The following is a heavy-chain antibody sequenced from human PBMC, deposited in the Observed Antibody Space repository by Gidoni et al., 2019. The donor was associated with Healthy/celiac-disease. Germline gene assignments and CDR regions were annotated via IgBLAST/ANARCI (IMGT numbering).Heavy chain of an antibody. J-gene: IGHJ4*02. D-gene: IGHD3-22*01. V-gene: IGHV1-69*01. CDR3: ARAPYYYDSSGYPPGRY. CDR1: GGTFSSYA. CDR2: IIPIFGTA. Sequence: QVQLVQSGAEVQKPGSSVKVSCKASGGTFSSYAISWVRQAPGQGLEWMGGIIPIFGTANYAQKFQGRVTITADESTSTAYMELSSLRSEDTAVYYCARAPYYYDSSGYPPGRYWGQGTLVTVSS.